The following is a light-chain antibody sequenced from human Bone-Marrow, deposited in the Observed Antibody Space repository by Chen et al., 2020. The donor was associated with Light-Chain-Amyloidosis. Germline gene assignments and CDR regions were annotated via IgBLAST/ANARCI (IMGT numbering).Light chain of an antibody. Sequence: SYVLTQPSSVSVAPGQTATLACGGNNIGSTSVHWYKQTPGQAPLLVVYDDSDRPSGISERLSGANSGNTATLTISRVEAGDEADYYCQVWDRSSDRPVFGGGTKLTVL. CDR2: DDS. J-gene: IGLJ3*02. CDR3: QVWDRSSDRPV. CDR1: NIGSTS. V-gene: IGLV3-21*02.